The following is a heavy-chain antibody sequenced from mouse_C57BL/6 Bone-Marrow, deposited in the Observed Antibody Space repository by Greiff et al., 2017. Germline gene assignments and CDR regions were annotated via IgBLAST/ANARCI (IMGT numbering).Heavy chain of an antibody. CDR3: ARWLQWYFDV. V-gene: IGHV1-54*01. CDR2: INPGSGGT. CDR1: GYAFTNYL. Sequence: QVQLKESGAELVRPGTSVKVSCKASGYAFTNYLIEWVKQRPGQGLEWIGVINPGSGGTNYNEKFKGRATLPADKSTSTAYMKLSSLTAEAAAVYFCARWLQWYFDVWGTGTTVTVSS. J-gene: IGHJ1*03. D-gene: IGHD2-2*01.